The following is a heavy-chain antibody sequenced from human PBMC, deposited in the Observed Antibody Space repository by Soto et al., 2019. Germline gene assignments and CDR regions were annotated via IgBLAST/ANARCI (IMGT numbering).Heavy chain of an antibody. CDR1: GFTFSYYW. Sequence: EVRLVESEGGLVQPGGSLSLSCAASGFTFSYYWMHWVRQAPGQGLLWVSRIHSDGSSTTYADSVKGRFTISRDNAKNTVSLQMTSLRVEDTGVYFCARCDRAAFDLWCQGTMVTVSS. J-gene: IGHJ3*01. V-gene: IGHV3-74*01. CDR3: ARCDRAAFDL. D-gene: IGHD2-21*02. CDR2: IHSDGSST.